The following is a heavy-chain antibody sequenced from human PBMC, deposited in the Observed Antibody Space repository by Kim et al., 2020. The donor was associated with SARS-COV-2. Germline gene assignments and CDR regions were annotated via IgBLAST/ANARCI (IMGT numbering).Heavy chain of an antibody. CDR2: IYSGGSST. V-gene: IGHV3-23*03. CDR3: AKEAVYYDSSGAFDY. Sequence: GGSLRLSCAASGFTFSSYAMSWVRQAPGKGLEWVSVIYSGGSSTYYADSVKGRFTISRDNSKNTLYLQMNSLRAEDTAVYYCAKEAVYYDSSGAFDYWGQGTLVTVSS. D-gene: IGHD3-22*01. CDR1: GFTFSSYA. J-gene: IGHJ4*02.